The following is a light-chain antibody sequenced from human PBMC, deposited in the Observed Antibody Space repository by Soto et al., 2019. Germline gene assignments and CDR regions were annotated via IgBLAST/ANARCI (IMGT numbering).Light chain of an antibody. CDR2: GSA. J-gene: IGKJ1*01. Sequence: EIVMTQSPATLSVPPVERVTLSCRASQSVFSSLAWYQQRPGQAPRLLIYGSATGAAGIPARFSASGTGTDFTLTISDVQPEDFAVYYCHQRQSWPRTFGQGTRWIS. V-gene: IGKV3D-15*01. CDR1: QSVFSS. CDR3: HQRQSWPRT.